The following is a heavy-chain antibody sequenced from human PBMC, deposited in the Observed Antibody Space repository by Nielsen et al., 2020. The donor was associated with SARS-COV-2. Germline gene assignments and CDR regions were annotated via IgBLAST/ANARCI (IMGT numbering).Heavy chain of an antibody. CDR1: GFTFSSYG. CDR3: AKQDGYNANFDY. V-gene: IGHV3-30*18. D-gene: IGHD5-24*01. CDR2: ISYDGSNK. Sequence: AGTLTLSCAASGFTFSSYGMHWVRQAPGKGLEWVAVISYDGSNKYYADSVKGRFTISRDNSKNTLYLQMNSLRAEDTAVYYCAKQDGYNANFDYWGQGTLVTVSS. J-gene: IGHJ4*02.